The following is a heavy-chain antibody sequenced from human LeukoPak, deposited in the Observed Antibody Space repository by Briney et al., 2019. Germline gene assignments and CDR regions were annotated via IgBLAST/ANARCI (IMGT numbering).Heavy chain of an antibody. CDR2: IDSDGSWT. Sequence: GGSLRLSCAASGFTFSSTSMSWVRQAPGKGLVWVSHIDSDGSWTSYADSVKGRFTISKDNAKNTVYLQMNNLRAEDTAVYYCVSFYETDWGRGTLVTVSS. V-gene: IGHV3-74*01. J-gene: IGHJ4*02. CDR3: VSFYETD. D-gene: IGHD2/OR15-2a*01. CDR1: GFTFSSTS.